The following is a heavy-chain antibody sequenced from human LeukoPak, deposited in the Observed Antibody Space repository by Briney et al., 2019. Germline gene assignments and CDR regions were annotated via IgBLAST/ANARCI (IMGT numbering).Heavy chain of an antibody. CDR1: GGTFNNYA. CDR3: ARAHKWELPHDY. D-gene: IGHD1-26*01. Sequence: ASVKVSCKASGGTFNNYAINWVRQAPGRGPEWVGGIMPQFGTPSYAQKFQDRVTIITDASTITSYMELSSLRSEDTAVYYCARAHKWELPHDYWGQGTLVTVSS. CDR2: IMPQFGTP. V-gene: IGHV1-69*05. J-gene: IGHJ4*02.